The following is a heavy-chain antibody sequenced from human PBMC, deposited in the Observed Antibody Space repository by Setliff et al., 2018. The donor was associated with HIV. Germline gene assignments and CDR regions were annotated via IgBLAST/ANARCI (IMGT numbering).Heavy chain of an antibody. D-gene: IGHD4-4*01. CDR3: ARDPFPRLQGTVSDI. Sequence: GSLRLSCAASGFTFSSYNMNWVRQAPGRGLEWVSCISSSSSYMYYADSVKGRFTISRDNCKNSLYLHMNSLRAEDTAVYYCARDPFPRLQGTVSDIWGPGTMVTVSS. V-gene: IGHV3-21*01. J-gene: IGHJ3*02. CDR2: ISSSSSYM. CDR1: GFTFSSYN.